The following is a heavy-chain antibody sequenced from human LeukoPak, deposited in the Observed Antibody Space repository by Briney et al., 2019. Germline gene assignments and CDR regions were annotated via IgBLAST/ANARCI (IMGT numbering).Heavy chain of an antibody. CDR1: GFTFSGSA. V-gene: IGHV3-73*01. J-gene: IGHJ4*02. Sequence: GGSLRLSXAASGFTFSGSATHWVRQASGKGLEWVGRIRSKANSYATAYAASVKGRFTISRDDSKNTAYLQMNSLKTEDTAVYYCTRHEGYWGQGTLVTVSS. CDR3: TRHEGY. CDR2: IRSKANSYAT.